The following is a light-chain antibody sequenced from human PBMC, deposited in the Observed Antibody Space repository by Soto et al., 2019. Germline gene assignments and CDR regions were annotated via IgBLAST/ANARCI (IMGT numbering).Light chain of an antibody. J-gene: IGKJ1*01. CDR1: QSVGGNF. CDR2: GAS. Sequence: EIVLTQSPGTLSLSPGAGATLSCRASQSVGGNFLAWYQQKGGQAPRLLIHGASNRATGIPDRFSGSGSGTDFTRTISRLEPEDFAVYYCQQYGGSPRTFGQGTNVEVK. V-gene: IGKV3-20*01. CDR3: QQYGGSPRT.